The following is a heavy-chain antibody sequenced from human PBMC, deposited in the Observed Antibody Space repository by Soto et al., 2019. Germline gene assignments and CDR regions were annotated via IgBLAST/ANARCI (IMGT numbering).Heavy chain of an antibody. V-gene: IGHV4-34*01. CDR3: ARHGSGMAIDY. CDR2: IYHSGST. J-gene: IGHJ4*02. Sequence: SETLSLTCAVYGGSFSGYYWSWIRQPPGKGLEWIGEIYHSGSTSYNPSLKSRVTISVDTSKNQFSLKLSSVTAADTAVYYCARHGSGMAIDYWGQGTLVTVSS. CDR1: GGSFSGYY. D-gene: IGHD3-10*01.